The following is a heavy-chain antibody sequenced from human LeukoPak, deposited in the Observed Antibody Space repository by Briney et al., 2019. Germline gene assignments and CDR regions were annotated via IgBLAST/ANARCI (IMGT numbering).Heavy chain of an antibody. V-gene: IGHV1-58*01. CDR3: AAASNYYDRSNYYSYAMDV. CDR1: GFTFTTSA. J-gene: IGHJ6*02. Sequence: ASVKVSCKASGFTFTTSAVQWVQQARGQCLEWIGWIVVGSGSTNYAQKFQERVTITRDMPTSTVYMDLSSQRSEDTAVYYCAAASNYYDRSNYYSYAMDVWGQGTTVTVSS. D-gene: IGHD3-22*01. CDR2: IVVGSGST.